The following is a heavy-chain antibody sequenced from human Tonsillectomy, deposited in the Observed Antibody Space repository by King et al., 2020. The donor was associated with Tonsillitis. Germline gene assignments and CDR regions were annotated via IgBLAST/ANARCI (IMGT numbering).Heavy chain of an antibody. CDR2: FYWNDDK. J-gene: IGHJ4*02. CDR1: GFSLNTGGVG. V-gene: IGHV2-5*01. Sequence: TLKESGPMLVKPTQTLTLTCTFSGFSLNTGGVGVGWIRQPPGKALEWLALFYWNDDKHLSPSLTSRLAITKDTSKNQVALTMTNVDPVDTATYDCAHRKSNVPSDPCDHWGQGTLVTVSS. D-gene: IGHD6-6*01. CDR3: AHRKSNVPSDPCDH.